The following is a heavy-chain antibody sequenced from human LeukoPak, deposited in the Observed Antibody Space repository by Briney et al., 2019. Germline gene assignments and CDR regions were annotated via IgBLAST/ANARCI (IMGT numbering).Heavy chain of an antibody. Sequence: ASVKVSCKASGYTFTGYYMHWVRQAPGQGLEWMGWINPNSGGTNYAQKFQGRVTMTRDTSISTAYMELSRLRSDDTAVYYCARVSLLTIFGVVIRNYYYGMDVWGQGTTVTVSS. D-gene: IGHD3-3*01. J-gene: IGHJ6*02. CDR2: INPNSGGT. CDR3: ARVSLLTIFGVVIRNYYYGMDV. V-gene: IGHV1-2*02. CDR1: GYTFTGYY.